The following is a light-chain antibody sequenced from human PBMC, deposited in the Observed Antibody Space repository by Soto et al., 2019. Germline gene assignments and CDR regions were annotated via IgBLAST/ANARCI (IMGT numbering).Light chain of an antibody. CDR1: QSVRDN. Sequence: EILLTQSPGTLAVSPGEVATLSCRASQSVRDNLAWYQQKPGQAPRLLIYRASTRATGVPARFSGSGSGTEFTLTLSSLQSEDVSVYFCQHYNFWPHSFGQGTKVDIK. J-gene: IGKJ2*01. CDR3: QHYNFWPHS. V-gene: IGKV3-15*01. CDR2: RAS.